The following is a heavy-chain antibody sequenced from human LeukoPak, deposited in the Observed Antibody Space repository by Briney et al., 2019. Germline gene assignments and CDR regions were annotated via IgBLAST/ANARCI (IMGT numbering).Heavy chain of an antibody. CDR1: GGSFSGYY. V-gene: IGHV4-34*01. CDR3: ARGSGQDDYYDSSGYYYFDY. D-gene: IGHD3-22*01. J-gene: IGHJ4*02. CDR2: INHSGST. Sequence: SETLSLTCAVYGGSFSGYYWSWIRQPPGKGLEWIGEINHSGSTNYNPSLKSRVTISVDTSKNQFSLKLSSVTAADTAVYYCARGSGQDDYYDSSGYYYFDYWGQGTLVTVSS.